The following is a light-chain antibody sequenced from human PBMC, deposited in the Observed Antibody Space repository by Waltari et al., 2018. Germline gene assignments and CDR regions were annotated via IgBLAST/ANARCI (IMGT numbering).Light chain of an antibody. CDR2: GAS. CDR3: QQYKSYPVT. J-gene: IGKJ2*01. Sequence: EIEMTQSPATLSVSPGERVTLSCRASQSVGNNLAWYQQRPGQAPRLLIYGASTRATDISDRFSGSGSGTDFTLTISALQSEDLAVYYCQQYKSYPVTFGQGTKLEIK. V-gene: IGKV3-15*01. CDR1: QSVGNN.